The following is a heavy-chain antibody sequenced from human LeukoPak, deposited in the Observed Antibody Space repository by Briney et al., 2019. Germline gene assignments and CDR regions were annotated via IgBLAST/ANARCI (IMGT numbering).Heavy chain of an antibody. CDR1: GGSIAGGSYY. V-gene: IGHV4-61*02. CDR3: ARVRSGSYYHY. CDR2: IYTSGST. D-gene: IGHD1-26*01. Sequence: SQTLSLTCTVSGGSIAGGSYYWSWIRQPAAKGLEWIGRIYTSGSTYYNPSLKSRVTISVDRSKNQFSLKLSSVTAADTAVYYCARVRSGSYYHYWGQGTLVTVSS. J-gene: IGHJ4*02.